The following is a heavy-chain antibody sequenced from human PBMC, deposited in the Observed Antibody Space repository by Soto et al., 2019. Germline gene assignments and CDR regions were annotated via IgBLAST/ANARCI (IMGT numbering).Heavy chain of an antibody. D-gene: IGHD4-4*01. Sequence: QVQLQESGPGLVKPSQTLSLTCTVSGGSITSGDDYWSWIRQPPGKGLEWIAYIHYSGSTYYNPSLKSRVTIPVDPSTNQFSLKLSSVTAADPAVYYCARGGSAVTTRYYYGLDVWGQGTTVTVSS. CDR2: IHYSGST. CDR3: ARGGSAVTTRYYYGLDV. V-gene: IGHV4-30-4*01. J-gene: IGHJ6*02. CDR1: GGSITSGDDY.